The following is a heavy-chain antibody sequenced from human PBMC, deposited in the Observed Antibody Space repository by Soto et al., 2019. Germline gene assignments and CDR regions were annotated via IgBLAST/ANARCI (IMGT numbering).Heavy chain of an antibody. V-gene: IGHV3-66*01. CDR3: AAYSHKGY. CDR2: IYSGGST. D-gene: IGHD3-16*01. J-gene: IGHJ4*02. CDR1: GFTVSNNY. Sequence: EEQLVESGGDLVQPGGSLRLSCAASGFTVSNNYMSWVRQAPGKGLEWVSLIYSGGSTYYADSVKGIFTISRDSSKNTLYLQMNSLRAEYTSMYYCAAYSHKGYWGQGTLVTVSS.